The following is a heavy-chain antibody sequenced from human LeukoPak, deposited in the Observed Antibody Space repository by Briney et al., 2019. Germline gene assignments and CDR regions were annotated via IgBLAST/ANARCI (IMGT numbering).Heavy chain of an antibody. CDR1: GFTVSSNY. D-gene: IGHD6-6*01. CDR2: IYSGGST. Sequence: GGSLRLSCSASGFTVSSNYLSWVRQAPGKGLEYVSIIYSGGSTYYADAVKGRFTISRDNSKNTLYLQMNSLRAEDTAVYYCARAAPGGEYYFDYWGQGTLVTVSS. CDR3: ARAAPGGEYYFDY. J-gene: IGHJ4*02. V-gene: IGHV3-53*01.